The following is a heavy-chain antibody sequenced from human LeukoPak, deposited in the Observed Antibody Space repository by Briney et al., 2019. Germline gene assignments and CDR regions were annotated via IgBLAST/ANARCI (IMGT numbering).Heavy chain of an antibody. V-gene: IGHV3-30*01. CDR3: ARGRAAAGLFDY. D-gene: IGHD6-13*01. CDR2: ISYDGSNK. J-gene: IGHJ4*02. Sequence: PGGSLRLSCGASGSTFSSYNMHWVRQAPGKGPEWVALISYDGSNKYYADSVKGRFTISRDNSKNTVYLQMNSLRAEDTAIYYCARGRAAAGLFDYWGQGTLVTVSS. CDR1: GSTFSSYN.